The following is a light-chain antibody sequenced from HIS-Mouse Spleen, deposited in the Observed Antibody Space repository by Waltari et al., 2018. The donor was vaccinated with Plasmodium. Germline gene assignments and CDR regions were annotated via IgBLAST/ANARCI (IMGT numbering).Light chain of an antibody. J-gene: IGKJ2*01. V-gene: IGKV1-33*01. CDR1: QDISNY. CDR2: DAS. Sequence: DIQMSQSPSSLSASVGDRVTVTCQESQDISNYLNWYQQKPGKAPKLLIYDASNLKTGVPSRFSGSRSGTDFTFTISSLPPEDIATYYCQQYDNLPYTFGQGTKLEIK. CDR3: QQYDNLPYT.